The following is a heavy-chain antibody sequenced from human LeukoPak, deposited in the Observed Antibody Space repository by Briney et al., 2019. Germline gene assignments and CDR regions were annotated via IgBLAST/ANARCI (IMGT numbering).Heavy chain of an antibody. CDR3: ATYRQVLLPFES. CDR1: GFTFSSYE. D-gene: IGHD2-8*02. J-gene: IGHJ4*02. V-gene: IGHV3-48*03. CDR2: ISSSGSTI. Sequence: GGSLRLSCAASGFTFSSYEMNWVRQAPGKGLEWVSYISSSGSTIYYADSVKGRFTISRDNAKNSLYLQMNGLRAEDTAIYYCATYRQVLLPFESWGQGTLVTVSS.